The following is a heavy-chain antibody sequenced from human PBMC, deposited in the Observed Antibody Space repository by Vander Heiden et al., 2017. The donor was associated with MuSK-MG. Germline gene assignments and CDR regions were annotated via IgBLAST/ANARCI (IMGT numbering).Heavy chain of an antibody. CDR1: GFTFSSYA. J-gene: IGHJ4*02. V-gene: IGHV3-30-3*01. CDR3: AIDRVQWLVQNYFDY. D-gene: IGHD6-19*01. Sequence: QVQLVESGGGVVQPGRSLRLSCAASGFTFSSYAMHWVRQAPGKGLEWVAVISYDGSNKYYADSGKGRFTISRDNSKNMLYMQMNRLRAEETAVYYCAIDRVQWLVQNYFDYWGQGTLVTVSS. CDR2: ISYDGSNK.